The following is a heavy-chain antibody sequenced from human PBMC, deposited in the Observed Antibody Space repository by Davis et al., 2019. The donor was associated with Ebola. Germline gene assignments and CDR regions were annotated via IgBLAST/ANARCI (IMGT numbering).Heavy chain of an antibody. CDR2: IRQDGSEE. CDR1: GFAFNTYW. J-gene: IGHJ6*02. Sequence: GGSLRLSCTASGFAFNTYWMSWVRQAPGKGLEWLANIRQDGSEEYYVDSVKGRFTISRDNAKNSLYLQMNSLRAEDTAVYYCARAGGSTTLTAPSMDVWGQGTTVTVSS. D-gene: IGHD2-21*02. CDR3: ARAGGSTTLTAPSMDV. V-gene: IGHV3-7*03.